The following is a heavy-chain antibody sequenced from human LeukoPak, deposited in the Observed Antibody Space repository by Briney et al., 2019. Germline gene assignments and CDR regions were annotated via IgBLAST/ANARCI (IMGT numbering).Heavy chain of an antibody. CDR3: ARAVGDYEVFDY. CDR2: ISSSSSYI. CDR1: GFTFSSYS. D-gene: IGHD4-17*01. V-gene: IGHV3-21*01. J-gene: IGHJ4*02. Sequence: KSGGSLRLSCAASGFTFSSYSMNWVRQAPGKGLEWVSSISSSSSYIYYADSVKGRFTISRDNAKNSLYLQMNSLRAEDTAVYYCARAVGDYEVFDYWGQGTLVTVSS.